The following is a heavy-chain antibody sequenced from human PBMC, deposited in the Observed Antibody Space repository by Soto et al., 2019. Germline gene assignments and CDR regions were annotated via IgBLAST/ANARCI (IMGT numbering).Heavy chain of an antibody. CDR2: ISAYNGNT. CDR3: ARHFFSGSGRDVDTAMEIDY. D-gene: IGHD5-18*01. J-gene: IGHJ4*02. Sequence: ASVKVSCKASGYTFTSYGISWVRQAPGQGLEWMGWISAYNGNTNYAQKLQGRVTMTTDTSTSTAYMELRSLRSDDTAVYYCARHFFSGSGRDVDTAMEIDYWGQGTLVTVSS. V-gene: IGHV1-18*01. CDR1: GYTFTSYG.